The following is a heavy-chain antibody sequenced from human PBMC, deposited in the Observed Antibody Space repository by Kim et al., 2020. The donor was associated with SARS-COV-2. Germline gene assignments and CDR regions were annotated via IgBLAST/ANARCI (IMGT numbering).Heavy chain of an antibody. CDR2: ISAYNGNT. Sequence: ASVKVSCKASGYTFTSYCISWVRQAPGQGLEWMGWISAYNGNTNYAQKLQGRVTMTTDTSTSTAYMELRSLRSDDTAVYYCARDGRAVAGTPSSYYYYGMDVWCQGTTVTVSS. CDR3: ARDGRAVAGTPSSYYYYGMDV. V-gene: IGHV1-18*04. CDR1: GYTFTSYC. J-gene: IGHJ6*02. D-gene: IGHD6-19*01.